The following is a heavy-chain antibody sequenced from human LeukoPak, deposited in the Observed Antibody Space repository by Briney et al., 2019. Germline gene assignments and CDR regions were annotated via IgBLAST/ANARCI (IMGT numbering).Heavy chain of an antibody. D-gene: IGHD3-22*01. J-gene: IGHJ1*01. CDR3: ARVPAYYDSSGYTQYFQH. CDR2: ISAYNGNT. Sequence: ASVKVSCKASGYTFTSYGISWVRQAPGQGLEWMGWISAYNGNTNYAQKLQGRVTMTTDTSTSTAYMELRSLRSDDTAVYYCARVPAYYDSSGYTQYFQHWGQGTLVTV. CDR1: GYTFTSYG. V-gene: IGHV1-18*01.